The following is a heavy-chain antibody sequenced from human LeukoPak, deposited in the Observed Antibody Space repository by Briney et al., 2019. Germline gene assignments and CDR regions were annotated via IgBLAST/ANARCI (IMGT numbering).Heavy chain of an antibody. CDR3: ARETIFGVVENLFDY. Sequence: ASVKVSCKASGYTFTGYYMHWVRQAPGQGLEWMGWINPNSGGTNYAQKFQGRVTMTGDTSISTAYMELSRLRSDDTAVYYCARETIFGVVENLFDYWGQGTLVTVS. J-gene: IGHJ4*02. V-gene: IGHV1-2*02. CDR1: GYTFTGYY. CDR2: INPNSGGT. D-gene: IGHD3-3*01.